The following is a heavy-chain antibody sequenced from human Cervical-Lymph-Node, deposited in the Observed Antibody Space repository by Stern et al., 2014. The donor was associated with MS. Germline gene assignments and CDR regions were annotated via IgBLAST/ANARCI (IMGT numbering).Heavy chain of an antibody. CDR1: GGSISSGEYY. CDR2: IHYSGTT. CDR3: SRDADAYSLVFGY. V-gene: IGHV4-30-4*01. Sequence: QVQLPESGPGLVKPSQTLSLTCAASGGSISSGEYYWRWIRQSQGQGLEWIGFIHYSGTTYYNPSLKIRVTISVDTSKNQFSLKLSSVTAADTAVYYCSRDADAYSLVFGYWGRGTLVTVSS. J-gene: IGHJ4*02. D-gene: IGHD5-24*01.